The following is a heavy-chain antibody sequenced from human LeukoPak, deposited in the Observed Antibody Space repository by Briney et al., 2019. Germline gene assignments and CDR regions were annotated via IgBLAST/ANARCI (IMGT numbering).Heavy chain of an antibody. CDR1: GLTFSDYT. J-gene: IGHJ4*02. CDR3: TRDLEY. Sequence: GGSLRLSCVASGLTFSDYTMNWVRQAPGKGPEWLSYIDYGGRVVYYADSVKGRFTISRDNAENSLYLQMNSLRVEDTALYYRTRDLEYWGQGVLVTVSS. CDR2: IDYGGRVV. V-gene: IGHV3-48*01.